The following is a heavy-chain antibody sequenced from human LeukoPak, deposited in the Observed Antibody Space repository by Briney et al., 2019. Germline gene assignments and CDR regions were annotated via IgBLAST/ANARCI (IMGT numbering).Heavy chain of an antibody. J-gene: IGHJ3*02. CDR3: ARVRDSSNWYVFDI. D-gene: IGHD6-13*01. CDR2: ISYDESNK. Sequence: PGGSLRLSCAASGFTLSSYPMHWVRQAPGKGLEWVAVISYDESNKYHADSVKGRFTVSRDNSKNTLYLQMNSLRAEDTAVYYCARVRDSSNWYVFDIWGQGTMVTVSS. CDR1: GFTLSSYP. V-gene: IGHV3-30*04.